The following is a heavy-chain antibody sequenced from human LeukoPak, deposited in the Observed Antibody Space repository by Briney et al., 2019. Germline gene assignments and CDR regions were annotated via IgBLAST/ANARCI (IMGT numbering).Heavy chain of an antibody. CDR3: ARTNMVFGVDIEQNWFDP. CDR2: ISAYNANT. V-gene: IGHV1-18*01. D-gene: IGHD3-3*01. Sequence: ASVKVSCXASGYTYTSHGIVWVRQAPGQGLEWMGWISAYNANTNYAQRFQGRLTLTTDPSASVAYMELASLRSDDTAVYFCARTNMVFGVDIEQNWFDPWGQGSRVTVSS. CDR1: GYTYTSHG. J-gene: IGHJ5*02.